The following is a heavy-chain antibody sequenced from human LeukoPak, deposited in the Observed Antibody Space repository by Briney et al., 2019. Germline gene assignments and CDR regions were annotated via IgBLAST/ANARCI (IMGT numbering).Heavy chain of an antibody. D-gene: IGHD3-22*01. CDR2: LYYSGST. CDR3: ARGYGYYYDSSGYLGAFDI. V-gene: IGHV4-59*01. CDR1: GGSICSYY. J-gene: IGHJ3*02. Sequence: SETLSLTCTVSGGSICSYYWSWIRQRPGEGLERIGYLYYSGSTNYNPSLKSRVTIAVDTSKNQFSLKLSSVTAADTAVYYCARGYGYYYDSSGYLGAFDIWGQGTMVTVSS.